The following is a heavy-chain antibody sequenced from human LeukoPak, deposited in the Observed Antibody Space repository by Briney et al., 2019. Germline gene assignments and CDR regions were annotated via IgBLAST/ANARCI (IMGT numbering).Heavy chain of an antibody. Sequence: KPSETLSLTCTVSGGSISRYYWSWIRPPPGKGLEWIGYISYSGGTNYNHSHKSRVTISVDTSKNQHSLKLSSVTAADTAVYYCARDLDNSGWYVFDYWGQGNLVTVSS. CDR2: ISYSGGT. CDR1: GGSISRYY. D-gene: IGHD6-19*01. V-gene: IGHV4-59*01. J-gene: IGHJ4*02. CDR3: ARDLDNSGWYVFDY.